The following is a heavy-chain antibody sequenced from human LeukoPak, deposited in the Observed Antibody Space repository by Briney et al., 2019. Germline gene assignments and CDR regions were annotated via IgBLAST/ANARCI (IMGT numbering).Heavy chain of an antibody. J-gene: IGHJ1*01. CDR2: ISAYNGNT. CDR3: AREDGSGSAEYFQH. CDR1: GYTFTSYG. V-gene: IGHV1-18*01. D-gene: IGHD6-19*01. Sequence: ASVRVSCKASGYTFTSYGISWVRQAPGQGLEWMGWISAYNGNTNYAQKLQGRVTMTTDTSTSTAYMELRSLRSDDTAVYYCAREDGSGSAEYFQHWGQGTLVTVSS.